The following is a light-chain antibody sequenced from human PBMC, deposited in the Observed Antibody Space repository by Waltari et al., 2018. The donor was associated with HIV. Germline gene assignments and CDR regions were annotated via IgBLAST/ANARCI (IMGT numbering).Light chain of an antibody. Sequence: QAVLTQPASLSASPGTSASLTCSFRSGINVATYRIYWSQQKPGSPPQYLLKYKSDSERQQGSGVPSRFSGSKDASANAGILLISGLQSEDEADYYCMIWHSSAWVFGGGTKLTVL. V-gene: IGLV5-45*01. CDR3: MIWHSSAWV. CDR2: YKSDSER. J-gene: IGLJ3*02. CDR1: SGINVATYR.